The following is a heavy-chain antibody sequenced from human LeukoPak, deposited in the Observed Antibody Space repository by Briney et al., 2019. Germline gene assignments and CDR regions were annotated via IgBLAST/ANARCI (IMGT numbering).Heavy chain of an antibody. V-gene: IGHV1-69*05. CDR3: ARAVDFWSGYHHFDY. D-gene: IGHD3-3*01. Sequence: SVKVSCKASGGTFSSYAISWVRQAPGHGLEWMGGIIPIFGTANYAQKFQGRVTITTDESTSTAYMELSSLRSEDTAVYYCARAVDFWSGYHHFDYWGQGNLVTVSS. CDR1: GGTFSSYA. J-gene: IGHJ4*02. CDR2: IIPIFGTA.